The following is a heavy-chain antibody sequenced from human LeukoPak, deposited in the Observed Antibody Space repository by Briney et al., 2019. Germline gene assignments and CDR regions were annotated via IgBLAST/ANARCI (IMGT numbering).Heavy chain of an antibody. CDR3: AKRINYYDSSGYNDY. D-gene: IGHD3-22*01. J-gene: IGHJ4*02. Sequence: GGSLRLSCAASGFTFSSYAMHWVRQAPGKGLEWVSAISGSGGSTYYADSVKGRFTISRDNSKNTLYLQMNSLRAEDTAVYYCAKRINYYDSSGYNDYWGQGTLVTVSS. CDR1: GFTFSSYA. CDR2: ISGSGGST. V-gene: IGHV3-23*01.